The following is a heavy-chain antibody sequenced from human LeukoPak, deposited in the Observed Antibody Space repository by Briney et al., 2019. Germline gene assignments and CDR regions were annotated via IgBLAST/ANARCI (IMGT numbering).Heavy chain of an antibody. CDR1: GFTLKNYW. CDR2: INGDGTAT. D-gene: IGHD2-15*01. Sequence: PGGSLRLSCVVSGFTLKNYWMDWVRQVPGKGLMWISTINGDGTATGDADSVKGRFTISRDNAKNTLYLQMSSLRAEDTAMYYCARNRGYHTFDYWAQGTLVTVSS. CDR3: ARNRGYHTFDY. J-gene: IGHJ4*02. V-gene: IGHV3-74*01.